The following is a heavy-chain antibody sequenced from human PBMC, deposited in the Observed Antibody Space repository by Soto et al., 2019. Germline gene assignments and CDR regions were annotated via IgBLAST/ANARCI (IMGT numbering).Heavy chain of an antibody. Sequence: EVQLVESGGGLVQPGGSLRLSCAASGFTVSSNYMNWVRQAPGKGLEWVSIIYGAASTYYADSVKGRFTISRDNSKNTLCLQMNSLRAEDTAVYYCARDGPSRSRYYFDYWGQGTLVTVSS. J-gene: IGHJ4*02. D-gene: IGHD6-13*01. CDR2: IYGAAST. CDR3: ARDGPSRSRYYFDY. V-gene: IGHV3-66*01. CDR1: GFTVSSNY.